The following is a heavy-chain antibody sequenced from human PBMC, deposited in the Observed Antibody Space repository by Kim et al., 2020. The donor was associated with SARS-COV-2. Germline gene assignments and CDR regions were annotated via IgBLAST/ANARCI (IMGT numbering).Heavy chain of an antibody. Sequence: SETLSLTCTVSGCSISSYYWSWIRQPPGKGLEWIGYIYYSGSTNYNTSLKSRVPISVDTSKNQFSLKLSSVTAADPAVYYCARTVGFTSFGVVTAPNWFDTWGQGTLVTVSS. J-gene: IGHJ5*02. CDR2: IYYSGST. CDR1: GCSISSYY. D-gene: IGHD3-3*01. V-gene: IGHV4-59*08. CDR3: ARTVGFTSFGVVTAPNWFDT.